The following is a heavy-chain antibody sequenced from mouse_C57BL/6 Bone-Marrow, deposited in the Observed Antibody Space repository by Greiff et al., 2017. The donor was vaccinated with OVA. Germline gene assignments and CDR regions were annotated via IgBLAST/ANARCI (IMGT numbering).Heavy chain of an antibody. J-gene: IGHJ3*01. Sequence: QVQLQQPGAELVKPGASVKLSCKASGYTFTSYWMHWVKQRPGQGLEWIGMIHPNSGSTNYNEKFKSKATLTVDKSSSTAYMQLSSLTSEDSAVYYGARRHSNYVPAWFAYWGQGTLVTVSA. D-gene: IGHD2-5*01. CDR3: ARRHSNYVPAWFAY. CDR2: IHPNSGST. CDR1: GYTFTSYW. V-gene: IGHV1-64*01.